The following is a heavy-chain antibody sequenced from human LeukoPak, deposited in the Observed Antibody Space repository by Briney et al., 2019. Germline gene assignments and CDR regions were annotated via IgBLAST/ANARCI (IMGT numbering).Heavy chain of an antibody. V-gene: IGHV1-2*02. CDR1: GYTFTGYY. CDR3: ARAVGQWLVRGAFDI. J-gene: IGHJ3*02. Sequence: GASVKVSCKASGYTFTGYYIHWVRQAPGQGLEWMGWINPNSGGTNYAQKFQGRVTMTRDTSISTAYMELRSLRSDDTAVYYCARAVGQWLVRGAFDIWGQGTMVTVSS. CDR2: INPNSGGT. D-gene: IGHD6-19*01.